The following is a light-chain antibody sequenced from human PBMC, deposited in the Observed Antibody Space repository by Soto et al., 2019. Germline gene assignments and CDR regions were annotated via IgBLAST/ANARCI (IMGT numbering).Light chain of an antibody. CDR2: EGS. Sequence: ALTQPASVSGSPGQSITISCTGTSSDVGSYNLVSWYQQHPGKAPKLMIFEGSKRPSGVSNRFSGSKSGNTASLTISGLQAEDEADYYCCSYATGDSAVFGGGTQLTVL. CDR3: CSYATGDSAV. J-gene: IGLJ7*01. V-gene: IGLV2-23*01. CDR1: SSDVGSYNL.